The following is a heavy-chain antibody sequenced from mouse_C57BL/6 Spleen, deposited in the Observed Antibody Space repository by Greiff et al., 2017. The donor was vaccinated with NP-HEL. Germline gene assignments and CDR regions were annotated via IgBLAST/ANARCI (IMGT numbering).Heavy chain of an antibody. D-gene: IGHD1-1*01. CDR1: GYTFTSYW. V-gene: IGHV1-52*01. CDR3: TVARSDYWFAY. Sequence: VQLQQPGAELVRPGSSVKLSCTASGYTFTSYWMHWVKQGPIHGLEWIGNIDPSDSGTHYHQKFKDKSTLTVDKSSSTAYMQLSSLTSEDSAVYYCTVARSDYWFAYWGQGTLVTVSA. J-gene: IGHJ3*01. CDR2: IDPSDSGT.